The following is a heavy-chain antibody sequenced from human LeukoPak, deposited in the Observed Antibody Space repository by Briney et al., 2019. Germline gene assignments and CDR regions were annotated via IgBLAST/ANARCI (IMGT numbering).Heavy chain of an antibody. J-gene: IGHJ4*02. D-gene: IGHD1-1*01. V-gene: IGHV3-48*03. CDR3: ARDHWRWNEITY. Sequence: GGSLRLSCAASGFTFSSYEMNWVRQAPGKGLEWVSYISSSGSTIYYADSVKGRFYISRDNAKNSLYLQMNSLRADDTAVYYCARDHWRWNEITYWGQGTLVTVSS. CDR1: GFTFSSYE. CDR2: ISSSGSTI.